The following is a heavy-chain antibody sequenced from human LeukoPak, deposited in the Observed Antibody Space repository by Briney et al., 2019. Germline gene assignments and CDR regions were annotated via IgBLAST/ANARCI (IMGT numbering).Heavy chain of an antibody. J-gene: IGHJ4*02. Sequence: PGGSLRLSCAASGFTFYDYGMSWVRHPPGKGLEWVSGITWNGGSTGYADSVKGRFTTSRDNAKNSLYLQMNSLRDEDTAFYYCARDRRRYSSSSGGIDYWGQGTLVTVS. CDR3: ARDRRRYSSSSGGIDY. V-gene: IGHV3-20*04. CDR1: GFTFYDYG. CDR2: ITWNGGST. D-gene: IGHD6-6*01.